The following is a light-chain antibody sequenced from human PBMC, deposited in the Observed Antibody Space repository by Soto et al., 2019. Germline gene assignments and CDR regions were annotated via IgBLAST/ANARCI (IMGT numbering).Light chain of an antibody. J-gene: IGKJ4*01. Sequence: DIQMTQSPSSLSASVGDRVTITCRTSQSIRSSLNWYQQKPGKAPNLLIYAASRLQSGVPSRFSGSGSGTDFTLTISSLQPADFATYYCQQSYSTPPNFGGGTKVEIK. CDR1: QSIRSS. CDR3: QQSYSTPPN. V-gene: IGKV1-39*01. CDR2: AAS.